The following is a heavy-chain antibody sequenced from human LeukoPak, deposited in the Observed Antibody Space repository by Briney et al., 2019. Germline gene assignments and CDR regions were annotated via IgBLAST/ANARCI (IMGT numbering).Heavy chain of an antibody. CDR3: ARGGDYISPDYYYYMDV. V-gene: IGHV3-66*02. Sequence: GGSLRLSCAASGFTVSSNYMSWVRQAPGKGLEWVSVIYSGGSTYYADSVKGRFTISRDNSKNTLYLQMNSLRAEDTAVYYCARGGDYISPDYYYYMDVWGKGTTVTVSS. CDR2: IYSGGST. D-gene: IGHD2-21*02. J-gene: IGHJ6*03. CDR1: GFTVSSNY.